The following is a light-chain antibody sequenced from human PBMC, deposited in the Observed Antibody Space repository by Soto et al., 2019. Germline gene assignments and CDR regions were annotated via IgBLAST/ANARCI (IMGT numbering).Light chain of an antibody. J-gene: IGKJ1*01. V-gene: IGKV1-5*01. CDR3: QQYNSYWT. Sequence: DIQMTQSPSTLSASVGDRVTITCRASQSISTWLAWYQQKPGKAPNLLIHDTSTLESGVPSRFSGSGSGTDFTLTISSLQPDDFATYYCQQYNSYWTFSQGTKVEIK. CDR2: DTS. CDR1: QSISTW.